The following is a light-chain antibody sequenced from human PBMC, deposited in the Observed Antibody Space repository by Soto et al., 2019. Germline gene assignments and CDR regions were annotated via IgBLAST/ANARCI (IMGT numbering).Light chain of an antibody. Sequence: EIVLTQSPATLSLSPGERATLSCGASQSVSSSYLAWYQQKPGQAPRLLIYGASIRATDIPARFIGSGSGTEFTLTISSLQSEDFAVYYCQQYINWPRTFGQGTKVDIK. CDR2: GAS. J-gene: IGKJ1*01. CDR3: QQYINWPRT. CDR1: QSVSSSY. V-gene: IGKV3-15*01.